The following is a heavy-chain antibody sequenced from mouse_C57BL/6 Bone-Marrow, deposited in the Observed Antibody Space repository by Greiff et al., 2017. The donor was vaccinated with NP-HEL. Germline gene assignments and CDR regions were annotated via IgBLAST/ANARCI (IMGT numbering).Heavy chain of an antibody. V-gene: IGHV1-69*01. J-gene: IGHJ3*01. CDR2: IDPSDSYT. Sequence: QVQLKQPGAELVMPGASVKLSCKASGYTFTSYWMHWVKQRPGQGLEWIGEIDPSDSYTNYNQKFKGKSTLTVDKSSSTAYMQLSSLTSEDAAVYYCARGGMSTWFAYWGQGTLVTVSA. D-gene: IGHD5-1*01. CDR3: ARGGMSTWFAY. CDR1: GYTFTSYW.